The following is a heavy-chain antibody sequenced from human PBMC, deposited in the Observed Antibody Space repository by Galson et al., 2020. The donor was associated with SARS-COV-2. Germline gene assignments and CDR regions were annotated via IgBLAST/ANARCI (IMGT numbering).Heavy chain of an antibody. D-gene: IGHD2-2*02. CDR3: ARRVVIAAIGY. V-gene: IGHV4-34*01. CDR1: GASFGGYY. CDR2: INHSGST. Sequence: SQASETLSLTCAVYGASFGGYYWTWIRRSPGKGLEWIGEINHSGSTNYNPSLKSRVTISLDTSKNQFFLNLRSVTAADTAVYYCARRVVIAAIGYWGPGTLVTVSS. J-gene: IGHJ4*02.